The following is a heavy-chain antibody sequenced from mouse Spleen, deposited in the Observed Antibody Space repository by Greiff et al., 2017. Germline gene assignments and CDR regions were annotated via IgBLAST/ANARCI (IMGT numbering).Heavy chain of an antibody. J-gene: IGHJ4*01. CDR1: GYTFTSYW. D-gene: IGHD2-10*01. CDR3: ARGLLNYAMDY. CDR2: IDPSDSYT. V-gene: IGHV1-69*01. Sequence: QVQLQQSGAELVMPGASVKLSCKASGYTFTSYWMHWVKQRPGQGLEWIGEIDPSDSYTNYNQKFKGKATLTVDKSSSTAYMQLSSLTSEDSAVYYCARGLLNYAMDYWGQGTSVTVSS.